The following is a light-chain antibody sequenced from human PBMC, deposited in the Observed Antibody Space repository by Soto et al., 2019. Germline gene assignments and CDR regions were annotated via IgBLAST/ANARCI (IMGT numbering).Light chain of an antibody. J-gene: IGKJ4*01. V-gene: IGKV3-15*01. CDR2: DAS. CDR3: QQYNKWPLS. CDR1: QSIRGN. Sequence: EIVMTQSPDTLSVSPGERATLSCRASQSIRGNLAWYQQKPGQAPRLLIYDASTRATGIPDRFSASGSGTEFTLTISSLQSEDFAVYYCQQYNKWPLSFGGGTKVELK.